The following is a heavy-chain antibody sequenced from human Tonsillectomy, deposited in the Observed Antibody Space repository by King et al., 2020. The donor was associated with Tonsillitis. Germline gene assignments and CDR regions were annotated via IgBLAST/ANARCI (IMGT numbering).Heavy chain of an antibody. CDR1: GYTFTSYG. CDR2: ISGYNGNT. Sequence: QLVQSGAEVKKPGASVKVSCKASGYTFTSYGISWVRQAPGQGLDWMGWISGYNGNTNYAQKLQGRVTMTTDTSTSTAYMELRSLRSDDTAVYYCARDAITMIVDGYFDLWGRGTLVTVSS. D-gene: IGHD3-22*01. CDR3: ARDAITMIVDGYFDL. V-gene: IGHV1-18*01. J-gene: IGHJ2*01.